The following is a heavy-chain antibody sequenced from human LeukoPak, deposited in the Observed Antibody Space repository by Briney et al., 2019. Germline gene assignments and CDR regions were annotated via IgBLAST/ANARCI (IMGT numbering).Heavy chain of an antibody. V-gene: IGHV3-53*01. CDR2: IYSGGST. CDR3: ARDGSGPFDY. J-gene: IGHJ4*02. D-gene: IGHD6-19*01. Sequence: GGSLRLSCAASGFTVSSNYMSWVRQAPGRGLEWVSVIYSGGSTYYADSVKGRFTISRDNSKNTLYLQLNSLRAEDTAVYYCARDGSGPFDYWGQGTLVTVSS. CDR1: GFTVSSNY.